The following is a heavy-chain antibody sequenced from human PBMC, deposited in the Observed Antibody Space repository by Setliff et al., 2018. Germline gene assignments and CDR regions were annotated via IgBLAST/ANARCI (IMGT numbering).Heavy chain of an antibody. CDR1: GYTFTGYY. J-gene: IGHJ4*02. CDR3: ARGSIVGPTRGDFDF. D-gene: IGHD1-26*01. V-gene: IGHV1-69*05. Sequence: SVKVSCKASGYTFTGYYLHWVRQAPGQGLEWMGGIIPITGTTNYAQRFQGRITISTDESSSTVYMEMSRLKSEDTAVYYCARGSIVGPTRGDFDFWGLGTLVTVSS. CDR2: IIPITGTT.